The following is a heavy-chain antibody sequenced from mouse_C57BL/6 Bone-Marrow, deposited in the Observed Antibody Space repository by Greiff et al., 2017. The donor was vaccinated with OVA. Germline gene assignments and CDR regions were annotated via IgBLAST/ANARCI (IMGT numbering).Heavy chain of an antibody. D-gene: IGHD2-1*01. Sequence: QVQLQQPGAELVKPGASVKMSCKASGYTFTSYWITWVKQRHGQGLEWIGDIYPGSGSTNYNEKFTSKATLTVDTSSSTAYMQLSSLTSEDSAVYYCARPPYGNYWYFDVWGTGTTVTVSS. CDR3: ARPPYGNYWYFDV. CDR1: GYTFTSYW. V-gene: IGHV1-55*01. J-gene: IGHJ1*03. CDR2: IYPGSGST.